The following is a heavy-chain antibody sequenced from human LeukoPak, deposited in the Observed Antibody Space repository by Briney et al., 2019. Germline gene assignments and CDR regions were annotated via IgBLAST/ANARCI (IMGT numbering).Heavy chain of an antibody. CDR2: ISAYNGNT. CDR3: ASSVRYCSSTSCYVPFDI. D-gene: IGHD2-2*01. J-gene: IGHJ3*02. CDR1: GYTFTSYG. V-gene: IGHV1-18*01. Sequence: ASVTVSCKASGYTFTSYGISWVRQAPGQGLEWLGWISAYNGNTNYAQKLQGRVTMTTDTSTSTAYMELRSLRSDDTAVYYCASSVRYCSSTSCYVPFDIWGQGTMVTVSS.